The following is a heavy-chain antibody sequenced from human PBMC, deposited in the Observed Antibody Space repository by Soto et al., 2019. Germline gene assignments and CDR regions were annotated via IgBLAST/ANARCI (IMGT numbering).Heavy chain of an antibody. Sequence: QVQLVESGGGVVQPGGSLRLTCAASGLTFSEYGIHWVRQAPGKGLEWVAITTYDGRHTSYVDSVKGRFTISRDNSGNTAFLEMNRLRVEDTAVYYCAKTMNSVINYNYYDQMDVWGQGTTVTFSS. CDR3: AKTMNSVINYNYYDQMDV. D-gene: IGHD3-10*01. CDR1: GLTFSEYG. J-gene: IGHJ6*02. CDR2: TTYDGRHT. V-gene: IGHV3-30*18.